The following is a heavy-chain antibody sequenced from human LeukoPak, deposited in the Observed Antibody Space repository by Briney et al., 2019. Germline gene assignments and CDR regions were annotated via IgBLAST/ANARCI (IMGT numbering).Heavy chain of an antibody. CDR3: ARSSSGYGY. D-gene: IGHD6-6*01. V-gene: IGHV1-2*02. Sequence: GASVKVSCKASGYTFTGYYMHWVRQAPGQGLEWMGWINPNSGGTNYAQKFQGRVTITADESTSTAYMELSSLRSEDTAVYYCARSSSGYGYWGQGTLVTVSS. CDR1: GYTFTGYY. CDR2: INPNSGGT. J-gene: IGHJ4*02.